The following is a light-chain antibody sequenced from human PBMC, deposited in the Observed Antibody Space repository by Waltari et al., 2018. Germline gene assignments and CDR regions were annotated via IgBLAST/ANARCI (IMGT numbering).Light chain of an antibody. CDR1: RSVSSY. V-gene: IGKV3-11*01. Sequence: EVVLTQSPATLSLSPGERATLSCRASRSVSSYLAWYQQKPGQAPRLLIYDASNRATGSPARFSGSGSGTDFTLTISTLEPEAFAVYYCQQRSNWPPITFGQGTRLEIK. J-gene: IGKJ5*01. CDR3: QQRSNWPPIT. CDR2: DAS.